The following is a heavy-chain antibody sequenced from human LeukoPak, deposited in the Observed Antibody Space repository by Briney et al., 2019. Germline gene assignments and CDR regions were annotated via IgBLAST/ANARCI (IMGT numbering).Heavy chain of an antibody. CDR3: ARDAYYDILTGSARWFDP. D-gene: IGHD3-9*01. V-gene: IGHV4-39*07. CDR2: IYYSGST. J-gene: IGHJ5*02. CDR1: GGSISSSSYY. Sequence: SETLSLTCTVSGGSISSSSYYWGWIRQPPGKGLEWIGSIYYSGSTYYNPSLKGRVTISVDTSKNQFSLKLSSVTAADTAVYYCARDAYYDILTGSARWFDPWGQGTLVTVSS.